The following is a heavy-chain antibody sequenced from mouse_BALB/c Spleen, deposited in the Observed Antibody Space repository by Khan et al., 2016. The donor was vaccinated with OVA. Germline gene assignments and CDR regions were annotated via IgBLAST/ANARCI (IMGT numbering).Heavy chain of an antibody. CDR1: GYTFTSYY. D-gene: IGHD2-2*01. V-gene: IGHV1-53*01. CDR3: TRSGYGSFAY. Sequence: QVQLQQSGAELVKPGASVRLSCKASGYTFTSYYLYWVKQRPGQGLEWIGDINPSNGDTNFNEKFKSKATLTVDKSSSTAYIHLNSLQSEDSAVYYCTRSGYGSFAYWGQGTLVTVSA. J-gene: IGHJ3*01. CDR2: INPSNGDT.